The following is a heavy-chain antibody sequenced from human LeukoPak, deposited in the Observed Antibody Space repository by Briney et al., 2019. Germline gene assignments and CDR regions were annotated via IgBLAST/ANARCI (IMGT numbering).Heavy chain of an antibody. CDR3: ARGGPPMEWLLGEAFDI. CDR2: MDPSNGVT. D-gene: IGHD3-3*01. CDR1: GYTFTGYD. J-gene: IGHJ3*02. V-gene: IGHV1-2*02. Sequence: SMKLSCKTSGYTFTGYDINWVRQAPGQPLGWMRGMDPSNGVTDFAQKFQCRVSTTRDTAITTTFMDLNRLTSETSADHSCARGGPPMEWLLGEAFDIWGQGTMATVSS.